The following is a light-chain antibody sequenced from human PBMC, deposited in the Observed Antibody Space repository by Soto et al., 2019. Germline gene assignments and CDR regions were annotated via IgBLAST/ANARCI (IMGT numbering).Light chain of an antibody. CDR1: QSISKN. CDR3: QQSYISPYT. Sequence: DIQMTQSLSSLSASVGDRVTITGLASQSISKNLNWYQHKVGKAPQLLIYSASDSQAGVPSRLSGSGSGTDFTLIISGLQPEDFATYYCQQSYISPYTFGQGTKVDIK. CDR2: SAS. J-gene: IGKJ2*01. V-gene: IGKV1-39*01.